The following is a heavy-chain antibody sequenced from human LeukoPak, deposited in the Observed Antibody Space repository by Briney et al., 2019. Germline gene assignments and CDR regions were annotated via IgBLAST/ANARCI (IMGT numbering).Heavy chain of an antibody. CDR3: AREGNYLYFYYGMDV. CDR1: DGSMRTYY. J-gene: IGHJ6*02. CDR2: IYYSGST. D-gene: IGHD1-7*01. V-gene: IGHV4-59*01. Sequence: SETLSLTCTVSDGSMRTYYWSWIRQPPGKGLEWIGYIYYSGSTNYNPSLKSRVTISVDTAKNQFSLKLSSVTAADTAVYYCAREGNYLYFYYGMDVWGQGTTVTVSS.